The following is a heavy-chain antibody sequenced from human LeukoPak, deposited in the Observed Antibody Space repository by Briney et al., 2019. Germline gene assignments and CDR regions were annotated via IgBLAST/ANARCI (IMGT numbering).Heavy chain of an antibody. D-gene: IGHD1-26*01. J-gene: IGHJ4*02. CDR1: GGSFSGYY. Sequence: SETLSLTCAVYGGSFSGYYWSWIRETPGKGLEWIGEIKHSGSTNYNPSLKSRVTISVDTSKNQFSLKLSSVTAADTAVYYCAKGRRRYQKDSFDYWGQGTLVTVSS. V-gene: IGHV4-34*01. CDR2: IKHSGST. CDR3: AKGRRRYQKDSFDY.